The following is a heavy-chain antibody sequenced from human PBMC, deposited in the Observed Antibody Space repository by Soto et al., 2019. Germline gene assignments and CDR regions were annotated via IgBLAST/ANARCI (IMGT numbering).Heavy chain of an antibody. CDR2: ISWNSGSI. Sequence: DVQLVESGGGLVQPGRSLRLSCAASGFTFDDYAMHWVRQAPGKGLEWVSGISWNSGSIGYADSVKGRFTISRDNAKNSLYLQMNSLRAEDTALYYCAKIGAAYYYYYGMDVWGQGTTVTVSS. J-gene: IGHJ6*02. D-gene: IGHD3-10*01. V-gene: IGHV3-9*01. CDR3: AKIGAAYYYYYGMDV. CDR1: GFTFDDYA.